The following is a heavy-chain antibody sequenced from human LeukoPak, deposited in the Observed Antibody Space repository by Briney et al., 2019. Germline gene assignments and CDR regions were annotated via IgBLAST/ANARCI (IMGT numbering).Heavy chain of an antibody. J-gene: IGHJ4*02. CDR2: ISGSGNST. CDR1: GFTFSSHA. D-gene: IGHD1-1*01. CDR3: ARAPPGSNWKNYFDY. Sequence: TGGSLRLSCAASGFTFSSHAMCWVRQAPGKGPEWVSGISGSGNSTYYADSVKGRFTISRDNSKNTVYLQMNSLRAEDTALYYCARAPPGSNWKNYFDYWGQGTLVTVSS. V-gene: IGHV3-23*01.